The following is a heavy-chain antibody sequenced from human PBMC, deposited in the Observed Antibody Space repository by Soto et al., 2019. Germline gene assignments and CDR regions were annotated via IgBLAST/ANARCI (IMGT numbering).Heavy chain of an antibody. CDR1: GFTFSSYA. Sequence: EVQLLESGGGLVQPGGSLRLSCAASGFTFSSYAMSWVRQAPGKGLEWVSAISGSGGSTYYADSVKGRFTISRDNSKNTLYLQMNSLRAEDTAVYYCAKEIHNYDSSGYYQLVDDYWGQGTLVTVSS. CDR2: ISGSGGST. V-gene: IGHV3-23*01. D-gene: IGHD3-22*01. J-gene: IGHJ4*02. CDR3: AKEIHNYDSSGYYQLVDDY.